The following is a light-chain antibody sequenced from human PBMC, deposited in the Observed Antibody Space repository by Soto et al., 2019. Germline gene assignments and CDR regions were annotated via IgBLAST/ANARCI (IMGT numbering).Light chain of an antibody. CDR1: QGIRND. V-gene: IGKV1-6*01. CDR3: LQDYNYPRT. J-gene: IGKJ1*01. CDR2: PAS. Sequence: AIQMTQSPSSLSASVGDRVTITCRASQGIRNDLGWYQQKPGKAPKLLIYPASSLQSGVPSRFSGSGSGTDFTLTISSLQPEDFSTYYCLQDYNYPRTFGQGTKVEIK.